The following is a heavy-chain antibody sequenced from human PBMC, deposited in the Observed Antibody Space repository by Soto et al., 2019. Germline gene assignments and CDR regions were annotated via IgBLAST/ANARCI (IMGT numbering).Heavy chain of an antibody. D-gene: IGHD2-2*01. CDR3: ARDSCSSTSSYPSYYYGMYV. CDR1: GFTFSSYA. Sequence: PGGSLRLSCAASGFTFSSYAMHWVRQAPGKGLEWVAVISYDGSNKYYADSVKGRFTISRDNSKNTLYLQMNSLRAEDTAVYYCARDSCSSTSSYPSYYYGMYVWGQGTKVTVYS. J-gene: IGHJ6*02. CDR2: ISYDGSNK. V-gene: IGHV3-30-3*01.